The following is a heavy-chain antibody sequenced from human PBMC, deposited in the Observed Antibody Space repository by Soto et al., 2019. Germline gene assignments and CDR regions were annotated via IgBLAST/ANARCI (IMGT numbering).Heavy chain of an antibody. CDR3: ARGVPGVGGRSPVDY. V-gene: IGHV3-21*01. CDR2: ISSSSSYI. J-gene: IGHJ4*02. D-gene: IGHD1-26*01. CDR1: GFTFSSYS. Sequence: EVQLVESGGGLVKPGGSLRLSCAASGFTFSSYSMNWVRQAPGKGLEWVSSISSSSSYIYYADSVKGRFTISRDNAKNSLYLQMNTLRAEDTAVYYCARGVPGVGGRSPVDYWGQGTLVTVSS.